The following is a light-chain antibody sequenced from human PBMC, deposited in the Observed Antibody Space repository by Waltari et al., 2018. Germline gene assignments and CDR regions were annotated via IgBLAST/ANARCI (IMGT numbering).Light chain of an antibody. Sequence: QSVLTQPPSASGTPGQTVPISCSGSSSNVGSSTVSWYQQLPGTAPKLLIFSHNQRPSGVPDRFSGSKSGTSASLAISGLQSEDEADYFWAAWDDSLNGFYVFGTGTRVTVL. CDR3: AAWDDSLNGFYV. CDR2: SHN. CDR1: SSNVGSST. V-gene: IGLV1-44*01. J-gene: IGLJ1*01.